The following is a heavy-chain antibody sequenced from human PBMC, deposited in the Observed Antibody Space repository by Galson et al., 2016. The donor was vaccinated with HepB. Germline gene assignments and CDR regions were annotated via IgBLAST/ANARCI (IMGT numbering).Heavy chain of an antibody. V-gene: IGHV1-18*04. CDR1: GYTFTNFG. Sequence: SVKVSCKASGYTFTNFGISWVRQAPGQGLEWMGWISAYNGNIKFAQRFQGRVTLTTDTSTSTAYMEIKSLRSDDTAVYYCAREPAPITGPLFDYWGQGTLVAVSS. CDR2: ISAYNGNI. CDR3: AREPAPITGPLFDY. D-gene: IGHD1-20*01. J-gene: IGHJ4*02.